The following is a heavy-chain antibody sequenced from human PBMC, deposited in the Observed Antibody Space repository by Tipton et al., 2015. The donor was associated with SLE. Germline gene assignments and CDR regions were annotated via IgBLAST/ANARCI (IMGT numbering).Heavy chain of an antibody. CDR2: ITGTGGGT. CDR1: GFSFDSFA. D-gene: IGHD6-13*01. CDR3: ARECRSIGYSSSWPQGGDGFNL. V-gene: IGHV3-23*01. J-gene: IGHJ3*01. Sequence: GSLRLSCAASGFSFDSFAINWVRQSPGRGLEWVSTITGTGGGTYYADSVKGRFTISRDNAQNTLYLQMNGLRAEDTALYYCARECRSIGYSSSWPQGGDGFNLWGQGTMVTVSS.